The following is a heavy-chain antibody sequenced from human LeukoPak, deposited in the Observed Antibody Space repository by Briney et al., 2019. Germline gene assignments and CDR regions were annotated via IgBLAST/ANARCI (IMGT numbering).Heavy chain of an antibody. D-gene: IGHD3-16*01. CDR3: ARDMLYLGTGDY. J-gene: IGHJ4*02. CDR1: GGTFSSYA. Sequence: GASVKVSCKASGGTFSSYAISWVRQAPGQGLEWMGGIIPIFGTANYAQKFQGRVTITADKSTSTAYMELSRLRSDDTAVYYCARDMLYLGTGDYWGQGTLVTVSS. V-gene: IGHV1-69*06. CDR2: IIPIFGTA.